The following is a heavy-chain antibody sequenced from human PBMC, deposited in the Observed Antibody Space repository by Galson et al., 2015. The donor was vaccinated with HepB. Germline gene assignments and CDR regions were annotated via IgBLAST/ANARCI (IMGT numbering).Heavy chain of an antibody. CDR2: IYPGDSDT. CDR3: ARLGTSDYSNYVGWFDP. D-gene: IGHD4-11*01. Sequence: GSGYSFTNYWIGWVRQMPGKGLEWMGIIYPGDSDTRYSPSFQGQVTISADKSISTAYLQWSSLKASDTAMYYCARLGTSDYSNYVGWFDPWGQGTLVTVSS. J-gene: IGHJ5*02. V-gene: IGHV5-51*01. CDR1: GYSFTNYW.